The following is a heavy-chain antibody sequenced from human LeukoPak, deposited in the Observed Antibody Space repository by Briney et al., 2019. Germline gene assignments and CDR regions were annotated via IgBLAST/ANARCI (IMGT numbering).Heavy chain of an antibody. CDR2: IYYSGST. CDR1: GGSISSGGYY. V-gene: IGHV4-31*03. D-gene: IGHD5-24*01. J-gene: IGHJ6*03. CDR3: ARLQLPTYYMDV. Sequence: PSQTLSLTCTVSGGSISSGGYYWSWIRQHPGKGLEWIGYIYYSGSTYYNPSLKSRVTISVDMSKNQFSLKLSSVTAADTAVYYCARLQLPTYYMDVWGKGTTVTVSS.